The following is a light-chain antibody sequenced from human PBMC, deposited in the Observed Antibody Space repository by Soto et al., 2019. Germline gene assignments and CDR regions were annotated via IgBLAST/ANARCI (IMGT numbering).Light chain of an antibody. J-gene: IGKJ5*01. Sequence: AIQLTQSPSSLSASVGDRVTITCRASQGISSALAWYQQKPGKAPKLLIYDASSLESGVPSRFSGSGSGTDFTLTISSLQPEDFATYYCQQFNNYPPLTFGQGTRLEIK. CDR1: QGISSA. CDR3: QQFNNYPPLT. CDR2: DAS. V-gene: IGKV1D-13*01.